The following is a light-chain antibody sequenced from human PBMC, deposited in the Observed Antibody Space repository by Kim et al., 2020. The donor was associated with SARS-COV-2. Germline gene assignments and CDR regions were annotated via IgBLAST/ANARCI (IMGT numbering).Light chain of an antibody. CDR1: QSVSYY. J-gene: IGKJ5*01. Sequence: LSPGDRPTLACRASQSVSYYLAWYQQKPGQPPRLLFYDASNRATGTPARFSGSGSGTDFTLTISSLEPEDFAVYYCQHRRNWPITFGQGTRLEIK. CDR3: QHRRNWPIT. CDR2: DAS. V-gene: IGKV3-11*01.